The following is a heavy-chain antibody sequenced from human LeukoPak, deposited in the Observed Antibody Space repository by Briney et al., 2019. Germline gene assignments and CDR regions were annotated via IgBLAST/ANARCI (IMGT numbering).Heavy chain of an antibody. CDR1: SGSISSYY. V-gene: IGHV4-59*08. CDR3: AGGGLGGITAYSNYLFDY. CDR2: IYYSGST. D-gene: IGHD4-11*01. Sequence: PSETLSLTCTVASGSISSYYWSWIRQFPGKGLEWIGYIYYSGSTNYNPSLKSRVAISLDTSKNQFSLKLSSVTAADTAVYYCAGGGLGGITAYSNYLFDYWGQRTLVTVSS. J-gene: IGHJ4*02.